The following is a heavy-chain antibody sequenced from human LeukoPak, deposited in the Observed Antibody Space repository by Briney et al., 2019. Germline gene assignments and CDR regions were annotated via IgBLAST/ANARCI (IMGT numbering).Heavy chain of an antibody. CDR2: INPSDGTT. CDR1: GYTFTSFY. V-gene: IGHV1-46*01. D-gene: IGHD3/OR15-3a*01. Sequence: AASVKVSCKASGYTFTSFYVHWVRQAPGQGLEWVGIINPSDGTTTYAQKFQGRLTMTRDTSTSTVYMELSSLRSEDTAVYYCARGYPMDWNYFDYWGQGTLVTVSS. CDR3: ARGYPMDWNYFDY. J-gene: IGHJ4*02.